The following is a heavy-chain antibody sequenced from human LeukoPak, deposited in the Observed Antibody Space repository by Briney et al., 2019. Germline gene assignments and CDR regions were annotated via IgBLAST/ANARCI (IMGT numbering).Heavy chain of an antibody. CDR3: ARVRRIMITFGGVPGDFDY. V-gene: IGHV4-34*01. Sequence: PSETLSLTCAVYGGSFSGYYWSWIRQPPGKGLEWIGEINHSGSTNYNPSLKSRVTISVDTSKNQFSLKLSSVTAADTAVYYCARVRRIMITFGGVPGDFDYWGQGTLVTVSS. CDR2: INHSGST. CDR1: GGSFSGYY. J-gene: IGHJ4*02. D-gene: IGHD3-16*01.